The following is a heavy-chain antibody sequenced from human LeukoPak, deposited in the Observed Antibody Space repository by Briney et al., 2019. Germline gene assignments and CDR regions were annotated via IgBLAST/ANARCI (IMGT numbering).Heavy chain of an antibody. CDR3: ARDDVDTAMVNSPYFDY. D-gene: IGHD5-18*01. CDR1: GFTIDDYG. V-gene: IGHV3-20*04. Sequence: GGSLRLSCAASGFTIDDYGMSWVRQAPGKGLEWVSGINWNGGSIGYADSVKGRFTISRNNAKNSLYLQMNSLRAEDTALYYCARDDVDTAMVNSPYFDYWGQGTLVTVSS. J-gene: IGHJ4*02. CDR2: INWNGGSI.